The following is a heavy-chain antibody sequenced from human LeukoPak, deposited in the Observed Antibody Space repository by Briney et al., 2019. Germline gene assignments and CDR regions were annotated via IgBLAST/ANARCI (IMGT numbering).Heavy chain of an antibody. J-gene: IGHJ4*02. D-gene: IGHD3-3*01. Sequence: KPSETLSFTCTVPGGSTSDNYWSWIRQPPGKGLEWIGYILYSGSTNYNPSLQSRVTISVDTSKNQFSLELTSVTAADTAVYYCARHRGSGYENFFDYWGQGTLVTVSS. CDR3: ARHRGSGYENFFDY. V-gene: IGHV4-59*08. CDR1: GGSTSDNY. CDR2: ILYSGST.